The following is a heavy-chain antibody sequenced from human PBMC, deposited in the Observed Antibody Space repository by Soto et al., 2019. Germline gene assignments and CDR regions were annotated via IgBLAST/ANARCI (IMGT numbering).Heavy chain of an antibody. Sequence: GGPLRLSCAASGFTFSSYGMHWVRQAPGKGLEWVAVIWYDGSNKYYADSVKGRFTISRDNSKNTLYLQMNSLRAEDTAVYYCARDKGGYSYGHDAFDIWGQGTMVTVSS. V-gene: IGHV3-33*01. D-gene: IGHD5-18*01. CDR3: ARDKGGYSYGHDAFDI. CDR2: IWYDGSNK. CDR1: GFTFSSYG. J-gene: IGHJ3*02.